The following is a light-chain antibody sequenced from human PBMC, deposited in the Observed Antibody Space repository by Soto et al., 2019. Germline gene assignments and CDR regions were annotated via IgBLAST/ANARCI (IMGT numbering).Light chain of an antibody. CDR1: GGDVGNYDL. J-gene: IGLJ3*02. Sequence: QSALTQPASVSGSPGQSITISCAGYGGDVGNYDLLSWYQQIPGKAPKLIIFEVNRRPSGVSDRFSGSKSGNTASLTISGRKAEDEGDFFCCSYAGNGAWVFGGGTKLTVL. V-gene: IGLV2-23*02. CDR2: EVN. CDR3: CSYAGNGAWV.